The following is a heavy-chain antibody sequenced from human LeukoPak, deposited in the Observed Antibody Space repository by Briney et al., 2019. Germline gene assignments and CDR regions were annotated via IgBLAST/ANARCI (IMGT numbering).Heavy chain of an antibody. CDR2: IYYSGST. Sequence: SETLSLTCTVSGGSISSSTYSWGWLRQPPGKGLEWIGTIYYSGSTYYNPSLKSRVTVSVDTSKNQFSLKLSSVTAADTAVYYCARDYYDNSGIVYWGQGTLVTVSS. J-gene: IGHJ4*02. D-gene: IGHD3-22*01. CDR3: ARDYYDNSGIVY. CDR1: GGSISSSTYS. V-gene: IGHV4-39*07.